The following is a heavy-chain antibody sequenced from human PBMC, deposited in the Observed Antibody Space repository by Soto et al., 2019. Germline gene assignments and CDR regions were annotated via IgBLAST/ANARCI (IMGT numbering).Heavy chain of an antibody. Sequence: SETLSLTCTVSGGSISSYYWSWIRQPAGKGLGWIGRIYTSGSTNYNPSLKSRVTMSVDTSKNQFSLKLSSVTAADTAVYYCARLAMVRGVITDYYYGMDVWGQGTTVTVSS. CDR3: ARLAMVRGVITDYYYGMDV. D-gene: IGHD3-10*01. CDR1: GGSISSYY. V-gene: IGHV4-4*07. CDR2: IYTSGST. J-gene: IGHJ6*02.